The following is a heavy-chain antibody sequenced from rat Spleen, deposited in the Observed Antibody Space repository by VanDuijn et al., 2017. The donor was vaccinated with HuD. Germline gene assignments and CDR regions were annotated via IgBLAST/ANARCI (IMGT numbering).Heavy chain of an antibody. D-gene: IGHD1-12*03. CDR2: IWTGGST. CDR1: GLSLTSYH. CDR3: ARDRGITMMVPLMDA. Sequence: QVQLKESGPGLVQPSQTLSLTCTVSGLSLTSYHVSWVRQSPGKGLEWMGVIWTGGSTAYNSLLKSRLSISRDISRGQVFLKMNSLQTEDTATYYCARDRGITMMVPLMDAWGQGASVTVSS. J-gene: IGHJ4*01. V-gene: IGHV2-43*01.